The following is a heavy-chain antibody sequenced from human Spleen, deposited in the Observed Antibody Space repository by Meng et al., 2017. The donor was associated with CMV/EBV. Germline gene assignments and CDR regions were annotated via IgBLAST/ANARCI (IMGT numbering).Heavy chain of an antibody. CDR1: GYSFSTYW. J-gene: IGHJ4*02. V-gene: IGHV5-51*01. CDR3: ARPGFGGSDGSIDC. Sequence: GESLKISCKGSGYSFSTYWIGWVRQLPGKGLEWMGVIYPADSDTRYSPSFQGQVTISADKSISTAYLQWSSLQASDTAMYYCARPGFGGSDGSIDCWGQGTLVTVSS. D-gene: IGHD5-12*01. CDR2: IYPADSDT.